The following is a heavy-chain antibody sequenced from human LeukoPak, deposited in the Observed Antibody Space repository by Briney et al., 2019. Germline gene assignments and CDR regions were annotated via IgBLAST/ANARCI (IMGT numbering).Heavy chain of an antibody. CDR3: ARAKLEPAGTGAFDI. D-gene: IGHD6-19*01. Sequence: GGSLSLSSTTSGFTFKNYAMTWVRQAPGKGLEWVSAIYPHGDPHYADSVKGRFTISRDNSKNSLYMQMETLRAEDTALYYCARAKLEPAGTGAFDIWGPGTVVTVSS. V-gene: IGHV3-23*01. J-gene: IGHJ3*02. CDR1: GFTFKNYA. CDR2: IYPHGDP.